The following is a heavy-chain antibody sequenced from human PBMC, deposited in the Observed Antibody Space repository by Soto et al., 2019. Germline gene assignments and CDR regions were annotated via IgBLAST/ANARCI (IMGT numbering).Heavy chain of an antibody. J-gene: IGHJ4*02. CDR2: IIPIFGTA. V-gene: IGHV1-69*13. CDR1: GGTFSSYA. D-gene: IGHD5-12*01. Sequence: ASVKVSCKASGGTFSSYAISWVRQAPGQGLEWMGGIIPIFGTANYAQKFQGRVTITADESTSTAYMELSSLRSEDTAVYYCARGVGWLQFVAHFDYWGQGTLVTVSS. CDR3: ARGVGWLQFVAHFDY.